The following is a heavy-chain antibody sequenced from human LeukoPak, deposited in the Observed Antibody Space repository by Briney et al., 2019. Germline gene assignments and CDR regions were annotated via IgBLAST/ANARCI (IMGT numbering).Heavy chain of an antibody. CDR1: GFTFDDYN. CDR3: AKDRLRYCTSASCYSQGY. Sequence: GGSLRLSYAASGFTFDDYNMHWVRQRQGRCLEWVSLISWVGGSTYYADSVRGRFTISRDNSKNSLYLQINSLRTEDTAFYYCAKDRLRYCTSASCYSQGYWGQGTLVTVSS. V-gene: IGHV3-43*01. D-gene: IGHD2-2*02. CDR2: ISWVGGST. J-gene: IGHJ4*02.